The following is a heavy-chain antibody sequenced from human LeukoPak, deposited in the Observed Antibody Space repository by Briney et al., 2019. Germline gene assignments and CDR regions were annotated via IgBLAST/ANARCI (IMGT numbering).Heavy chain of an antibody. CDR3: AKDGVEWEPPRGFVDY. Sequence: PGGSLRLSCATSGFTFSTYGMHWVRQAPGKGPEWVAVISYDGRSKFYVDSVKGRFTISRDNSKNTLYLQMNSLRAEDTAVYYCAKDGVEWEPPRGFVDYWGQGTLVTVSS. D-gene: IGHD1-26*01. J-gene: IGHJ4*02. CDR2: ISYDGRSK. CDR1: GFTFSTYG. V-gene: IGHV3-30*18.